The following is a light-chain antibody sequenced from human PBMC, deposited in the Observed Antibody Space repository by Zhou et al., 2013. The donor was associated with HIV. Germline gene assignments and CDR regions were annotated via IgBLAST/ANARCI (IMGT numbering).Light chain of an antibody. V-gene: IGKV1-39*01. Sequence: DIQMTQSPSSLSASVGDRVTISCRASQGISSYLNWYQQKPGKAPKLLIYAASSLQSGVPSRFSGSESGTEFTLTISSLQPDDFATYYCQKYNSAPPFTFGPGTKVDIK. CDR2: AAS. CDR3: QKYNSAPPFT. CDR1: QGISSY. J-gene: IGKJ3*01.